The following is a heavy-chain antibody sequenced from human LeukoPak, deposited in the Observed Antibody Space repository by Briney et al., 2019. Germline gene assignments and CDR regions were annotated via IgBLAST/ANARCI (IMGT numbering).Heavy chain of an antibody. J-gene: IGHJ4*02. CDR1: GFTVSSNY. CDR3: AKDAARGYYDSSGYYYDY. D-gene: IGHD3-22*01. V-gene: IGHV3-23*01. CDR2: ISGGGGTT. Sequence: GGSLRLSCAASGFTVSSNYMSWVRQAPGKGLEWVSAISGGGGTTYYTDSVKGRFTISRDNSKNTLYLQMNSLRAEDTAVYYCAKDAARGYYDSSGYYYDYWGQGTLVTVSS.